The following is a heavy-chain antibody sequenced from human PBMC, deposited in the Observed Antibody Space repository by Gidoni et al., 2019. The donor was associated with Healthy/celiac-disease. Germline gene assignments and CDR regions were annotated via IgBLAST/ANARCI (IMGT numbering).Heavy chain of an antibody. CDR1: GFTFSSYA. V-gene: IGHV3-23*04. D-gene: IGHD5-12*01. J-gene: IGHJ4*02. CDR2: IRGSGGST. CDR3: ARPSRDGYNY. Sequence: EVQLVESGGGLVQPGGSLRLYCDASGFTFSSYAMSWVRQAPGKGLEWVSAIRGSGGSTYYADSVKGRFTISRDNSKNTLYLQMNSLRAEDTAVYYCARPSRDGYNYWGQGTLVTVSS.